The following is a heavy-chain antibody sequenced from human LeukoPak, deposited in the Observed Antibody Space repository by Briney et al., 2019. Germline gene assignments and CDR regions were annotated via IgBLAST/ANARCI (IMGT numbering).Heavy chain of an antibody. V-gene: IGHV1-69*13. Sequence: SVKVSCKASGGTFSNYAISWVRQAPGQGPEWMGGIIPTFGTANYAQKFQGRVTITADDSTSTAYMELSGLRSEDTAVYYCAGSNCGGDCPTSYYYYTMDVWGQGTTVTVSS. CDR3: AGSNCGGDCPTSYYYYTMDV. D-gene: IGHD2-21*02. J-gene: IGHJ6*02. CDR1: GGTFSNYA. CDR2: IIPTFGTA.